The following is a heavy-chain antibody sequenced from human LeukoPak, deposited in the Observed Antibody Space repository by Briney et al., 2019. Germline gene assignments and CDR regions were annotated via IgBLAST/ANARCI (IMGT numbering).Heavy chain of an antibody. Sequence: GASVKVSCKASGYTFTSYDINWVRQATGQGLEWMGWINPDSGGTNYAQKFQGRVTMTRDTSISTAYMELSRLRSDDTAVYYCARDLNYMDVWGKGTTVTVSS. J-gene: IGHJ6*03. V-gene: IGHV1-2*02. CDR1: GYTFTSYD. CDR2: INPDSGGT. CDR3: ARDLNYMDV.